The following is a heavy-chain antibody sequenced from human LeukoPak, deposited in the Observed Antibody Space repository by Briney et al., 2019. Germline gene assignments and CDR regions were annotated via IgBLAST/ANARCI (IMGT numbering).Heavy chain of an antibody. J-gene: IGHJ4*02. CDR2: ISGLSTHI. D-gene: IGHD3-16*01. CDR3: GRAFPPLRTSSAGDL. CDR1: GFTFSVYD. Sequence: GGSLRLSCSASGFTFSVYDMNWVRQAPGKGLEWVSSISGLSTHIYYGDSVKGRFSISRDNAKNSVYLQMNSLGVEDTAIYYCGRAFPPLRTSSAGDLWGQGILVTVSS. V-gene: IGHV3-21*01.